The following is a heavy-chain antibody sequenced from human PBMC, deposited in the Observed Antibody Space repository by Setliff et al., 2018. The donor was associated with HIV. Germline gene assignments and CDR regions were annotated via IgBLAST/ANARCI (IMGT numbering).Heavy chain of an antibody. CDR1: GFSFRTFG. Sequence: LSLSCVGSGFSFRTFGMHWVRQAPGKGLQWVSVMSYDGSQTFYADSVKGRFTISRDNAKNSLYLQMNSLRAEDTAVYYCARDIWGSSWYSSALNDAFDIWGQGTMVTVSS. D-gene: IGHD6-13*01. CDR2: MSYDGSQT. CDR3: ARDIWGSSWYSSALNDAFDI. J-gene: IGHJ3*02. V-gene: IGHV3-30*03.